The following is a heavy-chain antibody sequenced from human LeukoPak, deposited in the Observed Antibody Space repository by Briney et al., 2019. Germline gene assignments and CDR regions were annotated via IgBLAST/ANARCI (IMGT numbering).Heavy chain of an antibody. J-gene: IGHJ4*02. V-gene: IGHV4-34*01. Sequence: PSETLSLTCAVYGGSFSGYYWNWIRQSPGKGLEWSGEINHSGSTNYNPSLKSRVTISVDTYKNQFSLKLSSVTAADTTVYCCARGFGSGWSTLFDYWGQGTLVTVSS. CDR1: GGSFSGYY. D-gene: IGHD6-19*01. CDR3: ARGFGSGWSTLFDY. CDR2: INHSGST.